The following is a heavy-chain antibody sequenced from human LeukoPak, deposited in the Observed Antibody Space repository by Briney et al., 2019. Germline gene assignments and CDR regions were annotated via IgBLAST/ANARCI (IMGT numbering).Heavy chain of an antibody. CDR2: INTGNGNK. Sequence: ASVKVSCKSSGYTFTLYAMHWVRQAPGQRREGVGGINTGNGNKKYSQKFQGRGIITRDTYASTAYMELSSLRCEDTTVYYCARDMTMVRGGMVLLMDIWGQGTMVTVSS. CDR1: GYTFTLYA. J-gene: IGHJ3*02. V-gene: IGHV1-3*04. D-gene: IGHD3-10*01. CDR3: ARDMTMVRGGMVLLMDI.